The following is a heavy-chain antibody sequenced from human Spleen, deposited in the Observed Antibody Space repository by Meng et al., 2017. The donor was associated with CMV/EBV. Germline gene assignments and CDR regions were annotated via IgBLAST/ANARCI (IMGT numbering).Heavy chain of an antibody. CDR2: ISSSSSYI. D-gene: IGHD2-2*01. V-gene: IGHV3-21*01. CDR3: ARDYSHHCSSTSCLGMDV. J-gene: IGHJ6*02. CDR1: GFTFSSYS. Sequence: GESLKISCAASGFTFSSYSMNWVRQAPGKGLEWVSSISSSSSYIYYADSVKGRFTISRDNAKNSLYLQMNSLRAEDTAVYYCARDYSHHCSSTSCLGMDVWGQGTTVTVSS.